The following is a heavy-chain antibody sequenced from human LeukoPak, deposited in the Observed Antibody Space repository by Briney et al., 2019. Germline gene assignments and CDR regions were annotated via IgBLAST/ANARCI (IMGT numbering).Heavy chain of an antibody. Sequence: GGSLRLSCAASGFTVSSNYMSWVRQAPGKGLEWVSGIYSGGSTYYADSVKGRFTISRDNSKNTLYLQMNSLRAEDTAVYYCARDFRCSGGSCYYWYFDLWGRGTLVTASS. CDR3: ARDFRCSGGSCYYWYFDL. J-gene: IGHJ2*01. CDR1: GFTVSSNY. V-gene: IGHV3-53*01. CDR2: IYSGGST. D-gene: IGHD2-15*01.